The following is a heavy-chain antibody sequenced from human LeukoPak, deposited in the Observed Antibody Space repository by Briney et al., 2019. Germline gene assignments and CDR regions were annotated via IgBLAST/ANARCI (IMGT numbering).Heavy chain of an antibody. J-gene: IGHJ4*02. D-gene: IGHD2-2*01. CDR3: ARRQGCSNTDCPPDY. CDR1: GFTFTNYW. CDR2: IYPGDSDT. Sequence: GESLKISCQGSGFTFTNYWIGWVRQMPGKGLEWMGIIYPGDSDTRYSPSFQGQVTISVDKSISTAYLQWSSLKASDTAMYYCARRQGCSNTDCPPDYWGQGTLVTVSS. V-gene: IGHV5-51*01.